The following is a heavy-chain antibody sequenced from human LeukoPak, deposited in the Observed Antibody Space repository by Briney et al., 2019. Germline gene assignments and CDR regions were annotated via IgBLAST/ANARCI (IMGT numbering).Heavy chain of an antibody. Sequence: GGSLRLSCAASGFIFSNYAMSWVRQAPGKGLEWVSAITGSGDTTYYADSVKGRFTISRDNSKNTLYVEMNTLRAEDTAVYYCAKLGDYDILTGYYVSDFWGQGTLVTVSS. D-gene: IGHD3-9*01. CDR1: GFIFSNYA. CDR3: AKLGDYDILTGYYVSDF. CDR2: ITGSGDTT. V-gene: IGHV3-23*01. J-gene: IGHJ4*02.